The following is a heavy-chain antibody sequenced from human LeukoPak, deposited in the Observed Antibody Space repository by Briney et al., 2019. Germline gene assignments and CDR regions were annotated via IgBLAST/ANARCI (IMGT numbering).Heavy chain of an antibody. Sequence: SETLSLTCTVSGGSISSYYWSWIRQPPGKGLEWIGEIYHSGSTNYNPSLKSRVTISVDKSKNQFSLKLSSVTAADTAVYYCARDSRGYSSSWYSAGMDVWGQGTTVTVSS. CDR2: IYHSGST. V-gene: IGHV4-59*12. CDR3: ARDSRGYSSSWYSAGMDV. CDR1: GGSISSYY. J-gene: IGHJ6*02. D-gene: IGHD6-13*01.